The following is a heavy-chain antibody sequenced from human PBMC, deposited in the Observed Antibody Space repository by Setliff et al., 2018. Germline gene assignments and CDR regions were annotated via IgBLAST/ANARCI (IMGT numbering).Heavy chain of an antibody. D-gene: IGHD3-10*01. Sequence: PGGSLRLSCAASGFTFSRYWMSWVRQAPGKGPEWVANIKQDGSEKYYVDSVKGRFTISRDNAKNSLYLQMNSLRAEDTAVYYCARDHVYGSQYYYYYGMDVWGQGTTVTVSS. CDR1: GFTFSRYW. V-gene: IGHV3-7*01. CDR2: IKQDGSEK. J-gene: IGHJ6*02. CDR3: ARDHVYGSQYYYYYGMDV.